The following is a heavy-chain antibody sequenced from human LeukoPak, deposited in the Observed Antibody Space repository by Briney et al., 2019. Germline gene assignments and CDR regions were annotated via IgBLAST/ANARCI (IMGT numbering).Heavy chain of an antibody. V-gene: IGHV3-11*06. CDR1: GFTFSDYY. Sequence: PGGSLRLSCAASGFTFSDYYMSWIRQAPGKGLEWVSYISSSSSYTNYADSVKGRFTISRDNAKNSLDLQMNSLRAEDTAVYYCARMGYCSSTSCYGSYYYYGMDVWGQGTTVTVSS. CDR3: ARMGYCSSTSCYGSYYYYGMDV. J-gene: IGHJ6*02. CDR2: ISSSSSYT. D-gene: IGHD2-2*01.